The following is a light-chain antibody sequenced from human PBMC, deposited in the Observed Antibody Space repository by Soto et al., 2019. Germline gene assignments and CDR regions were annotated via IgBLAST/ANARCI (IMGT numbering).Light chain of an antibody. V-gene: IGKV3D-15*01. J-gene: IGKJ1*01. CDR3: QQYNNWPRT. Sequence: ESVLTQSKATLSFSPGERATLSCRASQSVGSYLAWYQQTPGQAPRLLIYGASSRATGIPARFSGSGSGTEFTLTISSLQSEDFAVYCCQQYNNWPRTFGQGTKLEIK. CDR1: QSVGSY. CDR2: GAS.